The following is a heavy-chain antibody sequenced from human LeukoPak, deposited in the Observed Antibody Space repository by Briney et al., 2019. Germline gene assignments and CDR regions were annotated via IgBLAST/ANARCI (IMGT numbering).Heavy chain of an antibody. Sequence: SETLSLTCAVSGGSISSNTYYWGWIRQPPGKGLEWIGSIYYSGSTYYNPSLKSRVTISVDTSKNQFFLKLSSVTAADTAVYYCARIGSSGWPNFDYWGQGTLVTVSS. D-gene: IGHD6-19*01. CDR2: IYYSGST. V-gene: IGHV4-39*07. CDR3: ARIGSSGWPNFDY. CDR1: GGSISSNTYY. J-gene: IGHJ4*02.